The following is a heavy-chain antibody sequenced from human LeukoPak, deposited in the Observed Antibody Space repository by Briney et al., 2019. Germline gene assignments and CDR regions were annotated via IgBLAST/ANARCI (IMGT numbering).Heavy chain of an antibody. V-gene: IGHV3-23*01. J-gene: IGHJ4*02. CDR2: ISGSGGST. CDR1: GFTFSSYA. D-gene: IGHD3-3*01. Sequence: PGGSLRLSCPASGFTFSSYAMSWVRQAPGKGLEWVSAISGSGGSTYYADSVKGRFTISRDNSKNTLYLQMNSLRAEDTAVYYCAKGSVGRYDFWSGYQKTPFDYWGQGTLVTVSS. CDR3: AKGSVGRYDFWSGYQKTPFDY.